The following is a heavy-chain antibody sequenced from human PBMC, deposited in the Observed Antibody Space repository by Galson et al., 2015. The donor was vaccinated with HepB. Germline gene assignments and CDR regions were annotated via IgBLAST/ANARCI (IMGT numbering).Heavy chain of an antibody. J-gene: IGHJ5*02. CDR2: IYPGDSDT. CDR3: AGGSKYCSTSNCYIGWFSP. CDR1: GYSFTSYW. D-gene: IGHD2-2*02. V-gene: IGHV5-51*03. Sequence: QSGAEVKKPGESLKISCKGSGYSFTSYWIGWVRQMPGKGLEWMGIIYPGDSDTRYSPSFQGQVTISADKSISTAYPQWASLRASDTAMYYCAGGSKYCSTSNCYIGWFSPWGQGTLVTVSP.